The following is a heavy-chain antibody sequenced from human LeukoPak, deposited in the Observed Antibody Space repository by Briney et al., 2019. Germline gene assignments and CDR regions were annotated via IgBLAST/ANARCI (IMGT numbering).Heavy chain of an antibody. D-gene: IGHD3-10*01. Sequence: GGSLRLSCAASGFTLSTSWMTWVSQAPGKGLEWVTNINREGSQIDYVDSVKGRFTISRDSANNALYLQMNSLRAEDTAVYYCARGGLTAGFDYWGQGTLVTVSS. CDR1: GFTLSTSW. V-gene: IGHV3-7*01. CDR2: INREGSQI. CDR3: ARGGLTAGFDY. J-gene: IGHJ4*02.